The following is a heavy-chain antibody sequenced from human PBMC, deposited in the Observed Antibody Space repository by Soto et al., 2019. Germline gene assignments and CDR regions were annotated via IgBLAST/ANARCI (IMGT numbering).Heavy chain of an antibody. CDR2: IWYDGRKK. V-gene: IGHV3-33*01. D-gene: IGHD6-13*01. J-gene: IGHJ4*02. CDR1: GFTFSSYG. Sequence: GGSLRLSCAASGFTFSSYGMHWVRQAPGKGLEWVAVIWYDGRKKKYADSVKGRFTISRDNSKNTLYLQMNSLRAEDTAVYYCARQQQLGNKYSMGFFWGQGTLVTVSS. CDR3: ARQQQLGNKYSMGFF.